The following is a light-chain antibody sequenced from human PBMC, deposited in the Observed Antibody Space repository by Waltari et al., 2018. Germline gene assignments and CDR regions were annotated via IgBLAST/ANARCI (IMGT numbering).Light chain of an antibody. J-gene: IGLJ3*02. Sequence: WYQQNPGQSPLFVIYQDTNRPSGIPERFSGSKSGNAATLTIGGTQAMDEADYYCQALGTGAWVFGGGTKLTVL. V-gene: IGLV3-1*01. CDR2: QDT. CDR3: QALGTGAWV.